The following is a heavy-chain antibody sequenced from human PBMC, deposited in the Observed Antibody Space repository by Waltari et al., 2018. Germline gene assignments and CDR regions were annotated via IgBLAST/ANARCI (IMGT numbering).Heavy chain of an antibody. Sequence: EVQLVESGGGLVKPGGSLRLSCAASGFTFSTYSITWVRQDPGKGLEWVSSISSRSSYIYYADSVKGRFTISRDNAKNSLYLQMNSLRAEDTAVYYCARENLSGDGTDFDYWGQGTLVTVSS. V-gene: IGHV3-21*01. CDR2: ISSRSSYI. CDR3: ARENLSGDGTDFDY. J-gene: IGHJ4*02. D-gene: IGHD4-17*01. CDR1: GFTFSTYS.